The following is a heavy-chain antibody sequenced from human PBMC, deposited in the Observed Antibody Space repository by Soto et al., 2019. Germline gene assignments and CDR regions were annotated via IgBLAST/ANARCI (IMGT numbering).Heavy chain of an antibody. CDR3: ARETIYTTSYSSPGLDF. CDR2: INPKTGGT. Sequence: ASVKVSCKASGYTFSDYYIHWIRQAPGQGLEWTGWINPKTGGTTYAQKFRGRLTTTRDTSITTAYMDLRRLTSDDTAFYFCARETIYTTSYSSPGLDFWGQGTLVTVSS. D-gene: IGHD2-2*02. J-gene: IGHJ4*02. V-gene: IGHV1-2*02. CDR1: GYTFSDYY.